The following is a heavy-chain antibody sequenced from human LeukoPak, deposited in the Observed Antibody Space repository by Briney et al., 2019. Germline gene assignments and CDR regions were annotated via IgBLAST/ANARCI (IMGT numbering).Heavy chain of an antibody. D-gene: IGHD6-19*01. CDR3: ARGRRQWLVQGAFDI. J-gene: IGHJ3*02. V-gene: IGHV4-4*02. CDR1: GGSISSSNW. CDR2: IYHSGST. Sequence: SETLSLTCAVSGGSISSSNWWSWVRQPPGKGLEWIGEIYHSGSTNYNPSLKSRVTISVDKSKDQFSLKLSSVTAADTAVYYCARGRRQWLVQGAFDIWGQGTMVTVSS.